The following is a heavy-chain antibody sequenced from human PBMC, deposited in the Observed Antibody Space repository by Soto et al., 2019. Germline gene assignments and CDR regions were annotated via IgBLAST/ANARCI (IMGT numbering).Heavy chain of an antibody. CDR1: GDSISNLDYF. J-gene: IGHJ5*01. V-gene: IGHV4-30-4*01. D-gene: IGHD7-27*01. CDR3: ARGRYCLTGRCFPNWFDS. CDR2: IYKSATT. Sequence: SETLSLTCSVSGDSISNLDYFWAWIRQPPGQALEYIGYIYKSATTYYNPSFESRVAISVDTSKSQFSLNVTSVTAADSAVYFCARGRYCLTGRCFPNWFDSWGQGALVTVSS.